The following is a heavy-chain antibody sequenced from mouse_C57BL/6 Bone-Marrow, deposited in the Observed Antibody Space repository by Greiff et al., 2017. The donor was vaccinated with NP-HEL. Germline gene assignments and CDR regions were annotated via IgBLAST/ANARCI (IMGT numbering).Heavy chain of an antibody. CDR1: GYTFTSYW. CDR3: ARPGYYYGSSYDYFDY. Sequence: QVQLQQSGAELVKPGASVKLSCKASGYTFTSYWMHWVKQRPGQGLEWIGMIHPNSGSTNYNEKFKSKATLTVDKSSSTAYMQLSSLTSEDSAVYYCARPGYYYGSSYDYFDYWGQGTTLTVSS. V-gene: IGHV1-64*01. D-gene: IGHD1-1*01. J-gene: IGHJ2*01. CDR2: IHPNSGST.